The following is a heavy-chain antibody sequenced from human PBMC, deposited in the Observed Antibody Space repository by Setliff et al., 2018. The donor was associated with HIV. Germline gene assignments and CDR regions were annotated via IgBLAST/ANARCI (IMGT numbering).Heavy chain of an antibody. CDR1: GGSISSGSYY. CDR2: VYSSGNT. Sequence: SETLSLTCTVSGGSISSGSYYWSWIRQPAGKGLEWIGRVYSSGNTNYNPSFKSRVTMSVDTSKNQFSLNLSSVTAADTAVYYCARQNSGYAPGPFDYWGQGILVTVSS. D-gene: IGHD5-12*01. CDR3: ARQNSGYAPGPFDY. V-gene: IGHV4-61*02. J-gene: IGHJ4*02.